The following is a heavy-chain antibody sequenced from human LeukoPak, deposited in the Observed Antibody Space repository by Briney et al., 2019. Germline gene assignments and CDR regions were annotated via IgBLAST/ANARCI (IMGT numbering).Heavy chain of an antibody. CDR2: IFPSGGEI. J-gene: IGHJ4*02. CDR1: GFIFSTFA. Sequence: GGSLRLSCEASGFIFSTFAMIWVRQPPGKGLEWVSSIFPSGGEIHYADSVRGRFTISRDNSKSTLSLQMNSLRAEDTAIYYCATYRQVLLPFESWGQGTLVTVSS. V-gene: IGHV3-23*01. D-gene: IGHD2-8*02. CDR3: ATYRQVLLPFES.